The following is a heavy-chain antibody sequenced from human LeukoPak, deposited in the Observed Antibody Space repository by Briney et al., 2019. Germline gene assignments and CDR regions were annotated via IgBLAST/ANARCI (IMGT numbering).Heavy chain of an antibody. Sequence: GGSLRLSCAASAFTFSSYAMSWVRQAPGKGLEWVSAISAGADSTYYADSVQGRFTISRDNSKNTLFLQMSGLRAEDTAVYFCARRAYGDYDSCGQGTLVTVSS. V-gene: IGHV3-23*01. CDR2: ISAGADST. CDR3: ARRAYGDYDS. D-gene: IGHD4-17*01. CDR1: AFTFSSYA. J-gene: IGHJ5*01.